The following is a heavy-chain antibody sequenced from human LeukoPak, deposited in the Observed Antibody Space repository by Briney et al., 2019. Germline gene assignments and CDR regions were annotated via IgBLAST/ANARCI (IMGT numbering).Heavy chain of an antibody. CDR1: GYSISSGYF. Sequence: SETLSLTCNVSGYSISSGYFWGWVRQAPGKGLEWIGSIYQRATVHYNPSLKSRVTISVDTSKNQFSLKLRSVTAAGTAIYYCARQQIYVGTGMVDYFDYWGQGILVTVSS. J-gene: IGHJ4*02. D-gene: IGHD5-18*01. V-gene: IGHV4-38-2*02. CDR3: ARQQIYVGTGMVDYFDY. CDR2: IYQRATV.